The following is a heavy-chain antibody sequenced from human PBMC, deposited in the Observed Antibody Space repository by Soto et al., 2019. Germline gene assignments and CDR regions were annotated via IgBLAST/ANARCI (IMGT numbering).Heavy chain of an antibody. CDR3: AKRRTEMATILDY. V-gene: IGHV3-23*01. J-gene: IGHJ4*02. D-gene: IGHD5-12*01. Sequence: EVQVLESGGGFIQPGGSLRLSCVASGFSFSTFKMSWVRQAPGKGLEWVSSISDDGTKTYYPDSVKGRFTISRDNSKNTVYLQMNSLRAEDTAIYYGAKRRTEMATILDYWGQGTLVTVSS. CDR2: ISDDGTKT. CDR1: GFSFSTFK.